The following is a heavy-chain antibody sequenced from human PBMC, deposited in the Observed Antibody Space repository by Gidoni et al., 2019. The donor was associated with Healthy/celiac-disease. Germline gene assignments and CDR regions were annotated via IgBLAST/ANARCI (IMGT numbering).Heavy chain of an antibody. V-gene: IGHV3-23*01. CDR3: AKVGLRGSYCPYDY. Sequence: EVQLLESGGGLVQPGGRLRLSCAAAGFPFSSYAMSWVRQAPGKGLEWVSAISGSGGSTYYADSVKGRFTISRDNSKNTLYLQMNSLRAEDTAVYYCAKVGLRGSYCPYDYWGQGTLVTVSS. D-gene: IGHD1-26*01. CDR1: GFPFSSYA. J-gene: IGHJ4*02. CDR2: ISGSGGST.